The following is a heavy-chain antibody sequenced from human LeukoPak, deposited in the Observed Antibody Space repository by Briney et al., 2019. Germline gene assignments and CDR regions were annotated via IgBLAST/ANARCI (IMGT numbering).Heavy chain of an antibody. CDR2: INTDGSST. D-gene: IGHD6-13*01. J-gene: IGHJ6*04. V-gene: IGHV3-74*01. CDR3: PHTSSWYGGHGYHYMDV. Sequence: GGSLRLSCAASGFTFNRYWMHWVRQAPGKGLVWVSRINTDGSSTSYADSVKGRFTISRDNAKNTLYLQMNSLRAEDTAVYYCPHTSSWYGGHGYHYMDVWGKGTTVTVSS. CDR1: GFTFNRYW.